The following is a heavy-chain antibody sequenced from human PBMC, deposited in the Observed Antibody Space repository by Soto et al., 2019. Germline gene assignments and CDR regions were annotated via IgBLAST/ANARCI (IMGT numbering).Heavy chain of an antibody. J-gene: IGHJ4*02. CDR2: IYYSGST. CDR1: GGSISSGDYY. CDR3: ARVGGFGATTIDY. V-gene: IGHV4-30-4*01. D-gene: IGHD3-10*01. Sequence: SETLSLTCSVSGGSISSGDYYWSWIRQPPGKGLEWIGYIYYSGSTYYNPSLKSRVTISVDTSKNQFSLKLSSVTAADTAVYYCARVGGFGATTIDYWGQGTLVTVSS.